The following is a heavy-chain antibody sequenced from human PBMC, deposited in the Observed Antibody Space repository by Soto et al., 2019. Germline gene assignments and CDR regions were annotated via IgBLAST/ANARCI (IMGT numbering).Heavy chain of an antibody. Sequence: QVQLVQSGADVKKPGASVKISCKASGYNFTQYRIHWVRQDPGQRLEWMGWINAGDAKTEYSQKFQGRVTISRDISATTVYLDLDSLRSEDTAVYYCAIDLYSSSWFWFDPWGRGTQVIVSS. CDR3: AIDLYSSSWFWFDP. CDR2: INAGDAKT. D-gene: IGHD2-2*01. CDR1: GYNFTQYR. V-gene: IGHV1-3*01. J-gene: IGHJ5*02.